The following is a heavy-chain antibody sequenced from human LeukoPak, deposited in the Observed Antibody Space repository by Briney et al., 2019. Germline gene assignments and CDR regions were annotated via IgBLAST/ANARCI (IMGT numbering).Heavy chain of an antibody. Sequence: PGGSLRLSCAASGFTFNNYGMHWVRQAPGKGLKWVAFIREDGSNKYYADSVKGRFTISRDNSKNTLFLQMNSLRTEDTAVYYCAKDEHESEKNYFDYWGQGTLVTVSS. J-gene: IGHJ4*02. CDR2: IREDGSNK. CDR1: GFTFNNYG. V-gene: IGHV3-30*02. CDR3: AKDEHESEKNYFDY. D-gene: IGHD1/OR15-1a*01.